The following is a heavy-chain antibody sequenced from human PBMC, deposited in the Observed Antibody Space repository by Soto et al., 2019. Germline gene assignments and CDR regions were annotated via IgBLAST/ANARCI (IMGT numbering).Heavy chain of an antibody. V-gene: IGHV4-59*01. J-gene: IGHJ4*02. D-gene: IGHD6-13*01. CDR3: VQRQGVAAAFAF. CDR2: IHFSGKT. Sequence: PSETLSLTCTVSGGSISGYYWSWIWQPPGKRLEWIAYIHFSGKTSYSPSLKTRVTITKDTSKNQVVLTMTNMDPVDTGTYYCVQRQGVAAAFAFWGQGSLVTVSS. CDR1: GGSISGYY.